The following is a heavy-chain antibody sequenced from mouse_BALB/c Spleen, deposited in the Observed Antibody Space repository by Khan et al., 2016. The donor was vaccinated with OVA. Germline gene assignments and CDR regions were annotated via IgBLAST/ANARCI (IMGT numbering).Heavy chain of an antibody. V-gene: IGHV5-6-4*01. CDR1: GFAFSSYS. D-gene: IGHD1-1*01. CDR3: TRDRNYYGSSFYFDY. Sequence: EVELVESGGGLVKPGGSLKLSCAASGFAFSSYSMSWVRQTPEKRLEWVAIITSGGSYTYYPDSVKGRFTISRDNAKNTLYLQMSSLKSEDTAMYYCTRDRNYYGSSFYFDYWGQGTTLTVSS. CDR2: ITSGGSYT. J-gene: IGHJ2*01.